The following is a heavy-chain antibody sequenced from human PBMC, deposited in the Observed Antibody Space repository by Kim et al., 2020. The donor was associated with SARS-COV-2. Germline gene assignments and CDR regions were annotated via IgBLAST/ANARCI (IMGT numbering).Heavy chain of an antibody. D-gene: IGHD6-19*01. V-gene: IGHV1-3*01. J-gene: IGHJ4*02. CDR3: ARETVAGSSSARFDY. Sequence: QKCQDRVTITRDTSAGTAYMELSSLRSEDTAVYYCARETVAGSSSARFDYWGQGTLVTVSS.